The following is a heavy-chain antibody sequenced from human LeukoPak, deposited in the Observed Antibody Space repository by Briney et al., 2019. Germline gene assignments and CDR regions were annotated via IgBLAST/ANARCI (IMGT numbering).Heavy chain of an antibody. CDR1: GYTFSNYG. D-gene: IGHD3-10*01. CDR3: ARGRVAHKWFGELLQYFDY. V-gene: IGHV1-18*01. J-gene: IGHJ4*02. CDR2: ISAYNGNT. Sequence: ASVTVSCKASGYTFSNYGISWVRQAPGQGLEWMGWISAYNGNTNYAQKLQGRVTMTTDTSTSTAYMELRSLRSDDTAVYYCARGRVAHKWFGELLQYFDYWGQGTLVTVSS.